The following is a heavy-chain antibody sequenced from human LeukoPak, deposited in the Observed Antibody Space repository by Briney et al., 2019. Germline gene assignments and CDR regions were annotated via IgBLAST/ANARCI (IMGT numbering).Heavy chain of an antibody. J-gene: IGHJ4*02. V-gene: IGHV4-59*12. CDR1: GGSITSYY. D-gene: IGHD6-19*01. CDR3: ARESTGIAVAGTNFDY. Sequence: SETLSLTCTVSGGSITSYYYNWIRQPPGKGLEWIGYIYYSGSTKYNPSLKSRVTISVDTSKNQLSLKLSSVTAADTAVYYCARESTGIAVAGTNFDYWGQGTLVTVSS. CDR2: IYYSGST.